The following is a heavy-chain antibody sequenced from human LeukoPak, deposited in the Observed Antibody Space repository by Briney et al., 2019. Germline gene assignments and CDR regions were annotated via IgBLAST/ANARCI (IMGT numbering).Heavy chain of an antibody. CDR2: ISGSGGST. V-gene: IGHV3-23*01. D-gene: IGHD6-19*01. Sequence: GGSLRLSCAASGFTFSSYAMSWVRQAPGKGLEWVSAISGSGGSTYYADSVKGRFTISRDNSKNTLYLPMNSLRAEDTAVYYCAKVGRSGWYEVNFDYWGQGTLVTVSS. J-gene: IGHJ4*02. CDR1: GFTFSSYA. CDR3: AKVGRSGWYEVNFDY.